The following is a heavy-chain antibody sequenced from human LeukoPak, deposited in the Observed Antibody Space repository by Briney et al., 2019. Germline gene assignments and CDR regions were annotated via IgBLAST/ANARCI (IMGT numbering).Heavy chain of an antibody. V-gene: IGHV4-30-2*01. Sequence: SETLSLTCAVSGGSISSGGYSWSWIRQPPGKGLEWIGYIYHSGSTYYNPSLKNRVTISVDRSKNQFSLKLSSVTAADTAVYYCARSNYTVTFDYWGQGTLVTVSS. D-gene: IGHD4-17*01. CDR3: ARSNYTVTFDY. J-gene: IGHJ4*02. CDR2: IYHSGST. CDR1: GGSISSGGYS.